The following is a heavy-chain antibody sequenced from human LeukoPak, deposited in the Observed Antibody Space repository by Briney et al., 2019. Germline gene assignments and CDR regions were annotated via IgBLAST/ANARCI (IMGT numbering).Heavy chain of an antibody. J-gene: IGHJ4*02. CDR2: IISKTNSYAT. D-gene: IGHD3-16*01. CDR3: TSEWDPLGGGFAY. CDR1: GFTFRGSA. V-gene: IGHV3-73*01. Sequence: GGSVRLSCAACGFTFRGSAMQWVRRASGEGLEGVGRIISKTNSYATPSAASVTGRLTICRDDSKNTAYLQMNTLKTEDTAVYYCTSEWDPLGGGFAYWGQATLVTASS.